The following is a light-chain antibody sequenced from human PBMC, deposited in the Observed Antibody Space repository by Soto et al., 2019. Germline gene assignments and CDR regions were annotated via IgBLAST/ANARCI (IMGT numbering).Light chain of an antibody. J-gene: IGKJ4*01. CDR1: QSVSSS. Sequence: EIVMTQSPVTLSVSPEERATLSCRANQSVSSSLAWYQQKPGQSPRLLVYGASTRATGVPARFSGSRSGTEFTLTISSLQSEDFAVYYCQQCYDWPLTFGGGTKVEIE. V-gene: IGKV3-15*01. CDR3: QQCYDWPLT. CDR2: GAS.